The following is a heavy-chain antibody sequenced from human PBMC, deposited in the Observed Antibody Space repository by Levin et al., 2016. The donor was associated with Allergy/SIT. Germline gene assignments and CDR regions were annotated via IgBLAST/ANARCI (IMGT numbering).Heavy chain of an antibody. D-gene: IGHD3-10*01. J-gene: IGHJ4*02. CDR3: ARVPMVRGTNLDY. CDR1: GGSFSGYY. V-gene: IGHV4-34*01. Sequence: SETLSLTCAVYGGSFSGYYWSWIRQPPGKGLEWIGEINHSGSTNYNPSLKSRVTISVDTSKNQFSLKLSSVTAADTAVYYCARVPMVRGTNLDYWGQGTLVTVSS. CDR2: INHSGST.